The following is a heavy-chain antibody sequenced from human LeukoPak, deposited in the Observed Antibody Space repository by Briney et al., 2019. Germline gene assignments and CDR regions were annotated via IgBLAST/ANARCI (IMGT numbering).Heavy chain of an antibody. CDR1: GFTIGFYE. V-gene: IGHV3-48*03. CDR2: ISSSGSTI. D-gene: IGHD1-26*01. Sequence: PGGSLRLSCAASGFTIGFYEMNWVRQAPGKGLEWVSDISSSGSTIYYTDSVKGRFTISRDNAKNSLYLQMNSLRAEDTGVYYCARVGGSGRNFDYWGQGTLVTVSS. J-gene: IGHJ4*02. CDR3: ARVGGSGRNFDY.